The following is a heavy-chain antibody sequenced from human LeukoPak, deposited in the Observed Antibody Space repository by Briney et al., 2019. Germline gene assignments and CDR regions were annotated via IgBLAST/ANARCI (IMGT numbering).Heavy chain of an antibody. CDR1: GYTFTSYG. D-gene: IGHD3-10*01. CDR2: ISAYNGNT. Sequence: GASVKVSCKASGYTFTSYGISWVRQAPGQGLEWMGWISAYNGNTNYAQKLQGRVTMTTDTSTSTAYMELRSLRSDETAVYYCARVITMVRGPNRHFDYWGQGTLVTVSS. CDR3: ARVITMVRGPNRHFDY. J-gene: IGHJ4*02. V-gene: IGHV1-18*04.